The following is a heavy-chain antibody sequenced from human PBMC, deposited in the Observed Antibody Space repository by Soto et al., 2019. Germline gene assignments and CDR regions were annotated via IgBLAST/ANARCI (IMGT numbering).Heavy chain of an antibody. CDR1: GFTFSSYS. V-gene: IGHV3-48*02. J-gene: IGHJ3*02. CDR3: AGAALYSSGWYDMDAFDI. CDR2: ISSSSSTI. D-gene: IGHD6-19*01. Sequence: GGSLRLSCAASGFTFSSYSMNWVRQAPGKGLEWVSYISSSSSTIYYADSVKGRFTISRDNAKNSLYLQMNSLRDEDTAVYYCAGAALYSSGWYDMDAFDIWGQGTMVTVSS.